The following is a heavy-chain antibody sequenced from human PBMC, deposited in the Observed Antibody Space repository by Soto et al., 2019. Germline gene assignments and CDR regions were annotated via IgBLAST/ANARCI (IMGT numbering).Heavy chain of an antibody. V-gene: IGHV4-39*01. CDR1: GDSINDNRYY. J-gene: IGHJ4*02. D-gene: IGHD3-9*01. Sequence: QLQLQESGPGLVRPSETLSLKCNVSGDSINDNRYYWAWVRQPPGKGLEWIGTTSFTGRTFYSPSLTSRVTVSVDASKSLFSLKLTSVTAADTALYYCARHTEPYNSNWHGLDLRGQGTLVTVSS. CDR2: TSFTGRT. CDR3: ARHTEPYNSNWHGLDL.